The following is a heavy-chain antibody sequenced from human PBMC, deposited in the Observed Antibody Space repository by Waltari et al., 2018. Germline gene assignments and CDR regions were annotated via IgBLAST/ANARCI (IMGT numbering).Heavy chain of an antibody. J-gene: IGHJ4*02. CDR1: GGSISSSSYY. CDR3: ARRGYYDSSGYYYFDY. D-gene: IGHD3-22*01. Sequence: QLQLQESGPGLVKPSETLSLTCTVSGGSISSSSYYWGWTRQPQGKGREWSGSIYYSGSTYYNPSLNSRVTISVDTSKNQFSLKLSSVTAADTAVYYCARRGYYDSSGYYYFDYWGQGTLVTVSS. CDR2: IYYSGST. V-gene: IGHV4-39*01.